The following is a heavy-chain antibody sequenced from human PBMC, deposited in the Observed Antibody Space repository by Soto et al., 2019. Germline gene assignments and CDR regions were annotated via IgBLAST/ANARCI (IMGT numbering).Heavy chain of an antibody. Sequence: EVQLVESGGGLIQPGGSLRLSCAVSGFTVSNNYMSWVRQAPGKGLEGVSVIYSGGYTAYGDSVKGRFTISRDNSKNTLYPQMKTVGPDAPPVYPWATPPGGGGYWGQGTLVTVSS. V-gene: IGHV3-53*01. CDR3: ATPPGGGGY. J-gene: IGHJ4*02. D-gene: IGHD2-15*01. CDR2: IYSGGYT. CDR1: GFTVSNNY.